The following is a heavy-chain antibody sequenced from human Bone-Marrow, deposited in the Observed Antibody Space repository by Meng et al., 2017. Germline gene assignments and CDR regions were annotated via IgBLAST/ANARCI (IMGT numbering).Heavy chain of an antibody. V-gene: IGHV4-34*01. CDR2: INHSGST. CDR1: GGSFSGYY. D-gene: IGHD1-1*01. Sequence: QVQLQQLGAGLLKPSETLSLTCAVYGGSFSGYYWSWIRQPPGKGLEWIGEINHSGSTNYNPSLKSRVTISVDTSKNQFSLKLSSVTAADTAVYYCARGTRPLLFQHWGQGTLVTVSS. CDR3: ARGTRPLLFQH. J-gene: IGHJ1*01.